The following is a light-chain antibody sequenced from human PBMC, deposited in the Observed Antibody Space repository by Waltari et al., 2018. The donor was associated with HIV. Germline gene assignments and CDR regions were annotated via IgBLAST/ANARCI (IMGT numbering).Light chain of an antibody. J-gene: IGLJ1*01. CDR3: SSYTSDYTYV. CDR1: SSDEGGYNY. Sequence: QSALTQPASVSGSPGQSIPISCTATSSDEGGYNYAPWYQHHPGKAPKLLIYEVSNRPSGVSNRFSGSKSDNTASLTISGLQAEDEADYYCSSYTSDYTYVFGSGTEVTVL. V-gene: IGLV2-14*01. CDR2: EVS.